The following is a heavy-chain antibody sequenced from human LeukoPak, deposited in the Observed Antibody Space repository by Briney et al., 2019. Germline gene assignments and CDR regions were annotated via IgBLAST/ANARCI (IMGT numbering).Heavy chain of an antibody. CDR3: ARESGKFDY. J-gene: IGHJ4*02. Sequence: GGSLRLSCVASGLPIADFAMHWVRQAPGKGLEWVSLISGDGVSIFYADSVKGRFGISRDNSKNSLSLEMNSLRTEDTAMYYCARESGKFDYWGQGTLVAVSS. CDR1: GLPIADFA. CDR2: ISGDGVSI. V-gene: IGHV3-43*02.